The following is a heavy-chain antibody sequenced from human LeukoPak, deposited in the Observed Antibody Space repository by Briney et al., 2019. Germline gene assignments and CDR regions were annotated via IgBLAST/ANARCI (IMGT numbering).Heavy chain of an antibody. J-gene: IGHJ4*02. CDR1: GYTFTSYG. CDR2: ISAYNGNT. CDR3: ARGPYCSGGSCYSVDY. D-gene: IGHD2-15*01. V-gene: IGHV1-18*01. Sequence: GASVKVSCKASGYTFTSYGISRVRQAPGQGLEWMGWISAYNGNTNYAQKLQGRVTMTTDTSTSTAYMELRSLRSDDTAVYYCARGPYCSGGSCYSVDYWGQGTLVTVSS.